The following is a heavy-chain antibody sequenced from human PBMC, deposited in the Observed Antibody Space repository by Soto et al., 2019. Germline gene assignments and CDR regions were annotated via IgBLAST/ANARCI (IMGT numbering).Heavy chain of an antibody. CDR1: GFTFSSYW. V-gene: IGHV3-74*01. CDR3: ARGTEYCSGGSCYDY. Sequence: EVQLVESGGGLVQPGGSLRLSCAASGFTFSSYWMHWVRQAPGKGLVWVSRINSDGSSTSYADSVKGRFTISRDNAKNTLYLQMNSLRAEDTAVYYCARGTEYCSGGSCYDYWGQGTLVTVSS. CDR2: INSDGSST. J-gene: IGHJ4*02. D-gene: IGHD2-15*01.